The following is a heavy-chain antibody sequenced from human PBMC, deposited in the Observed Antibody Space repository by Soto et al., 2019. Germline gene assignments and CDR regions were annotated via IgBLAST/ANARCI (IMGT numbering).Heavy chain of an antibody. V-gene: IGHV3-23*01. CDR3: AKDHNVRIAAAGFDY. D-gene: IGHD6-13*01. Sequence: PGGSLRLSCAASGFTFSSYAMSWVRQAPGKGLEWVSAISGSGGSTYYADSVKGRFTISRDNSKNTLYLQMNSLRAEDTAVYYCAKDHNVRIAAAGFDYWGQGTLVTVSS. CDR2: ISGSGGST. CDR1: GFTFSSYA. J-gene: IGHJ4*02.